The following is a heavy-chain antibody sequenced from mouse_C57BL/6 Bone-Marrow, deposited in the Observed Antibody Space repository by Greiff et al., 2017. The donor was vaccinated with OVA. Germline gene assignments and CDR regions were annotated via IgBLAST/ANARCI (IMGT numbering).Heavy chain of an antibody. Sequence: QVQLQQPGAELVKPGASVKMSCKASGYTFTSYWITWVKQRPGQGLEWIGDIYPGSGSTNYNAKFKSKATLNVDTSSSTAYLQLSSLTSEDSAVYCGAVEDDYSYYFDYWGQGTTLTVSS. J-gene: IGHJ2*01. CDR3: AVEDDYSYYFDY. D-gene: IGHD2-4*01. CDR1: GYTFTSYW. CDR2: IYPGSGST. V-gene: IGHV1-55*01.